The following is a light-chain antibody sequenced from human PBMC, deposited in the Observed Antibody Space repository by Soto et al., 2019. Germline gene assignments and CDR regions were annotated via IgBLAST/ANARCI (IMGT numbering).Light chain of an antibody. J-gene: IGKJ4*01. Sequence: EIVLTQSPGTLSLSPGERATLSCRASQSVSSSYLAWYQQKPGQAPRLLIYGASSRATGIPDRFSGSGSGTDFTLTICRLEPEDFGVYYCQQYGNSPFNFGGGTKVEIK. CDR1: QSVSSSY. CDR2: GAS. V-gene: IGKV3-20*01. CDR3: QQYGNSPFN.